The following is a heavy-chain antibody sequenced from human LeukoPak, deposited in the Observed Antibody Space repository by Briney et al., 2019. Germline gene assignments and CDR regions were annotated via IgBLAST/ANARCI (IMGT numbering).Heavy chain of an antibody. V-gene: IGHV1-2*06. Sequence: ASVKVSCKASGYTFTGYYMHWVRQAPGQGLEWMGRINPNSGGTNYAQKFQGRVTMTRDTSISTAYMELSRLRSDDTAVYYCAREYLRSTGCYTCGRFGYWGQGTLVTVSS. J-gene: IGHJ4*02. CDR2: INPNSGGT. D-gene: IGHD2-2*02. CDR3: AREYLRSTGCYTCGRFGY. CDR1: GYTFTGYY.